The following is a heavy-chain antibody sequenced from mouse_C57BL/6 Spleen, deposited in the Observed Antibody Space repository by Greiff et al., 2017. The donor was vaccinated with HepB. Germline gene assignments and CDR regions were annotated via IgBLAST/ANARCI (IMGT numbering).Heavy chain of an antibody. J-gene: IGHJ4*01. V-gene: IGHV5-17*01. Sequence: EVQLKESGGGLVKPGGSLKLSCAASGFTFSDYGMHWVRQAPEKGLEWVAYISSGSSTIYYADTVKGRFTISRDNAKNTLFLQMTSLRSEDTAMYYCARGSYGNSHAMDYWGQGTSVTVSS. CDR3: ARGSYGNSHAMDY. D-gene: IGHD2-1*01. CDR1: GFTFSDYG. CDR2: ISSGSSTI.